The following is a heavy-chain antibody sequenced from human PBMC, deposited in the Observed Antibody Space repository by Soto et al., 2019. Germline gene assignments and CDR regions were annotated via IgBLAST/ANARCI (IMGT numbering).Heavy chain of an antibody. Sequence: QVQLVESGGGVVQPGRSLRLSCAASGFTFSSYAMHWVRQAPGKGLEWVAVISYDGSNKYYADSVKGRFTLSRDNSKNRQHLQINSLRTEDTAVYYCARDGGGGCYLSWFDPWVQGTLVTVSS. D-gene: IGHD2-15*01. J-gene: IGHJ5*02. CDR1: GFTFSSYA. CDR3: ARDGGGGCYLSWFDP. CDR2: ISYDGSNK. V-gene: IGHV3-30-3*01.